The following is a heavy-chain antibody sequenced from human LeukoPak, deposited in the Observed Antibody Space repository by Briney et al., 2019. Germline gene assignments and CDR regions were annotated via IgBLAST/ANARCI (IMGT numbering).Heavy chain of an antibody. V-gene: IGHV4-39*01. J-gene: IGHJ4*02. CDR3: ARHAPITIFGVVTAFNY. CDR2: IYYSGST. Sequence: SETLSLTCTVSGGSVSSSSYYWGWLRQPPGKGLWWIGSIYYSGSTYYNPSLMSRVTISVDTSKNQFSLKLSSVTAADTAVYYCARHAPITIFGVVTAFNYWGQGTLVTVSS. CDR1: GGSVSSSSYY. D-gene: IGHD3-3*01.